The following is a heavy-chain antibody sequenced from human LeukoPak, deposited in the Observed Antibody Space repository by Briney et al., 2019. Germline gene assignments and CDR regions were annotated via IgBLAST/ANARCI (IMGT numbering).Heavy chain of an antibody. V-gene: IGHV3-23*01. CDR3: AKWGDYDILTGYYDSVY. Sequence: GGSLRLSCAASGFTFSNYAMSWVRQAPGKGLEWVPAIVGSGSSTYYADSVKGRFTISRDNSKNTLYLQLNRLRAEDTAVYYCAKWGDYDILTGYYDSVYWGQGTLVTVSS. CDR2: IVGSGSST. D-gene: IGHD3-9*01. J-gene: IGHJ4*02. CDR1: GFTFSNYA.